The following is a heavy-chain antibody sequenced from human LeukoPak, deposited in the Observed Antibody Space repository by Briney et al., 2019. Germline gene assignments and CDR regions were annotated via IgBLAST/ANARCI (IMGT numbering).Heavy chain of an antibody. CDR1: GYTFTGYY. J-gene: IGHJ5*02. CDR3: ARWEGTMIGTDKWFDP. V-gene: IGHV1-2*02. CDR2: INPNSGGT. Sequence: GASVKVSCKASGYTFTGYYMHWVRQAPGQGLEWMGWINPNSGGTNYAQKFQGRVTMTKDTSISTAHMELSRLRSDDTAVYYCARWEGTMIGTDKWFDPWGQGTLVTVSS. D-gene: IGHD3-22*01.